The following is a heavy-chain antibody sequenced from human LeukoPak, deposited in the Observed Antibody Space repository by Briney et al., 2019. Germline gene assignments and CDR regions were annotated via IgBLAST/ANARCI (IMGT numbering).Heavy chain of an antibody. V-gene: IGHV1-2*02. Sequence: GASVKVSCKAFGYTFTSNYMHWVRQAPGQGPEWMGVISPSGGSTTYAQKFQGRVTMTRDTSISTAYMELRRLRFDDTAVYYCARDLQRGGYYYDSSGLNNERDGDYWGQGTLVTVSS. CDR2: ISPSGGST. D-gene: IGHD3-22*01. CDR3: ARDLQRGGYYYDSSGLNNERDGDY. J-gene: IGHJ4*02. CDR1: GYTFTSNY.